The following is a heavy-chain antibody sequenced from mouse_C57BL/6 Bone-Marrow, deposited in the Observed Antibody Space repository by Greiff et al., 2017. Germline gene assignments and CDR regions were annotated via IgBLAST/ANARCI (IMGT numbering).Heavy chain of an antibody. CDR3: AENYYGSSYYFAY. D-gene: IGHD1-1*01. J-gene: IGHJ3*01. CDR2: ISSGSSTI. Sequence: EVKLVESGGGLVKPGGSLKLSCAASGFTFSDYGMHWVRQAPEKGLEWVAYISSGSSTIYYADTVKGRFTISRDNAKNTLFLQMTSLRSEDTAMYYCAENYYGSSYYFAYGGQGTLVTVSA. V-gene: IGHV5-17*01. CDR1: GFTFSDYG.